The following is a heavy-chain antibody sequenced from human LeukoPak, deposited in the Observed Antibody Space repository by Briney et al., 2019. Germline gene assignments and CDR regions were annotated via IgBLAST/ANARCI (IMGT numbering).Heavy chain of an antibody. V-gene: IGHV1-69*13. CDR1: GGTFSSYA. D-gene: IGHD4-17*01. CDR3: VSSSYEDYGDYYYYGMDV. J-gene: IGHJ6*02. CDR2: IIPIVGTA. Sequence: GASVKVSCKASGGTFSSYAISWVRQAPGQGLEWMGGIIPIVGTANYAQKFQGRVTITADESTSTAYMELSSLRSEDTAVYYCVSSSYEDYGDYYYYGMDVWGQGTTVTVSS.